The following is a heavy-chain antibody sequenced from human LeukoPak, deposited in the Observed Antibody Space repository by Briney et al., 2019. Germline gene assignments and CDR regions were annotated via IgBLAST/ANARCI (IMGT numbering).Heavy chain of an antibody. J-gene: IGHJ5*02. CDR2: ISSSSSYI. CDR3: ARATGGSDWFDP. Sequence: GGSLRLSCAASGFTFSSYSMNWVRQAPGKGLEWVSSISSSSSYIYYADSVKGRFTISRDNAKNSLYLQMNSLRAEDTAVYYCARATGGSDWFDPWGQGTLVTVSS. CDR1: GFTFSSYS. D-gene: IGHD2-8*02. V-gene: IGHV3-21*01.